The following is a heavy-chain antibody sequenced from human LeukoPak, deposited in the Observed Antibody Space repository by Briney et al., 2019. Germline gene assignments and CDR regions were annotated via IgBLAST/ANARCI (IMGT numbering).Heavy chain of an antibody. D-gene: IGHD2-2*01. J-gene: IGHJ4*02. CDR1: GFTFSDYY. Sequence: PGGSLRLSCAASGFTFSDYYMSWIRQAPGKGLEWVSSISSSSSYIYYADSVKGRFTISRDNAKNSLYLQMNSLRAEDTAVYYCARVFHGDCSSTSCLDHDYWGQGTLVTVSS. CDR2: ISSSSSYI. CDR3: ARVFHGDCSSTSCLDHDY. V-gene: IGHV3-11*06.